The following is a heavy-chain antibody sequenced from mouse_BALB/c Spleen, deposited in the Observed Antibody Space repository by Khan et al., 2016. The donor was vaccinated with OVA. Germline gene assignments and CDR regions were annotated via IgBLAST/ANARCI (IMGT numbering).Heavy chain of an antibody. V-gene: IGHV5-6*01. D-gene: IGHD4-1*01. CDR1: GFTFSTYS. CDR2: ISSAGDYT. Sequence: EVELVESGGDLVRPGGSLKLSCSASGFTFSTYSMSWVRQTPDKRLEWVATISSAGDYTFLPDSVKGRFTISRDNARNTLYLQMSSLRSEDTAMYYCASHLTGSFAYWGQGTLVTVSA. J-gene: IGHJ3*01. CDR3: ASHLTGSFAY.